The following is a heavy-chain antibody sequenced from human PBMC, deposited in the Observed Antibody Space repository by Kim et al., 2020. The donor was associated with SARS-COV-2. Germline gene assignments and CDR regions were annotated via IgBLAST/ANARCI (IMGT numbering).Heavy chain of an antibody. CDR3: AKDLGIFGVVGDPDY. V-gene: IGHV3-30*02. J-gene: IGHJ4*02. D-gene: IGHD3-3*01. Sequence: DSVKGRFTISRDNSKNTLYLQMNSLRAEDTAVYYCAKDLGIFGVVGDPDYWGQGTLVTVSS.